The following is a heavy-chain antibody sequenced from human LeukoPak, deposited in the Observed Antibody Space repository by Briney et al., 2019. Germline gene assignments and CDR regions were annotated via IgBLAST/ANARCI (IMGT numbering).Heavy chain of an antibody. Sequence: GGSLRLSCAASGFTVSANYMTWVRQAPGKGLEWVSVICSGGSTYYADSVKGRFTISRDNSENTLYLQMNSLRAGDTAVYYCASSLAVAYGMDVWGQGTTVTVSS. J-gene: IGHJ6*02. CDR3: ASSLAVAYGMDV. V-gene: IGHV3-66*01. CDR1: GFTVSANY. D-gene: IGHD6-19*01. CDR2: ICSGGST.